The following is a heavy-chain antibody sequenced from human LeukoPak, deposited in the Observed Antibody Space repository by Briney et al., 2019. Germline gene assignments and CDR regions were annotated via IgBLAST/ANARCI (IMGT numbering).Heavy chain of an antibody. CDR3: ARVPGGGRFFEWLGFDY. CDR2: IYYSGST. D-gene: IGHD3-3*01. J-gene: IGHJ4*02. V-gene: IGHV4-30-4*08. Sequence: PSETPSLTCTVSGGSISSYYWSWIRQPPGKGLEWIGYIYYSGSTYYNPSLKSRVTISVDTSKNQFSLKLSSVTAADTAVYYCARVPGGGRFFEWLGFDYWGQGTLVTVSS. CDR1: GGSISSYY.